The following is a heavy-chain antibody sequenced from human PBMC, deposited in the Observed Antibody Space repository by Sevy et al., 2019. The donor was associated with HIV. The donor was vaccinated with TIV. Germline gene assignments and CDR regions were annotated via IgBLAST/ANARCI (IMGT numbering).Heavy chain of an antibody. CDR1: GFTFSSHW. J-gene: IGHJ6*02. CDR2: INSHGTIT. CDR3: ARGQLLQFLEWPSYGLDV. V-gene: IGHV3-74*01. D-gene: IGHD3-3*01. Sequence: GGSLRLSCAVSGFTFSSHWMFWVRQAPGKGLVWVSHINSHGTITNYADSVKGRFAISRDNTKNTIYLPMNSLRAEDTAVYYCARGQLLQFLEWPSYGLDVWGQGTTVTVSS.